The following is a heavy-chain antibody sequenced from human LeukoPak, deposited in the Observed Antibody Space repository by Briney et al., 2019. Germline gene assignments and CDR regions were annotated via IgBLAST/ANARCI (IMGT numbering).Heavy chain of an antibody. D-gene: IGHD3-16*01. CDR2: IYYSGST. CDR3: ARETSQKGAHYMDV. Sequence: SGTLSLTCTVSGGSISSYYWRWIRQPPGKGLEWMGYIYYSGSTDYDPSLKSRVTMSVDTSKNQFSLKLSSVTAADTAVYYCARETSQKGAHYMDVWGKGTTVTISS. CDR1: GGSISSYY. V-gene: IGHV4-59*01. J-gene: IGHJ6*03.